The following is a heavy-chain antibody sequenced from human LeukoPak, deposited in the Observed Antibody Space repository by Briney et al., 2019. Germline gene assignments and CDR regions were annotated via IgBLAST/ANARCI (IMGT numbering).Heavy chain of an antibody. Sequence: GGSLRLSCAASGFTFSSYSMNWVRQAPGKGLEWVSSISSSGSYIYYADSVKGRFTISRDNAKNSLYLQMNSLRAEDTAVYYCARGQQQLVPEGHAFDIWGQGTMVTVSS. CDR3: ARGQQQLVPEGHAFDI. CDR1: GFTFSSYS. V-gene: IGHV3-21*01. D-gene: IGHD6-13*01. CDR2: ISSSGSYI. J-gene: IGHJ3*02.